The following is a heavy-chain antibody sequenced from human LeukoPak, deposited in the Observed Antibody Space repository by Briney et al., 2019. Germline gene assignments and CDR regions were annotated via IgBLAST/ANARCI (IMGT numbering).Heavy chain of an antibody. CDR3: ARLDVDTAMAVAATSGFDY. J-gene: IGHJ4*02. D-gene: IGHD5-18*01. CDR1: GYSFTSYW. Sequence: GESLKISCKGSGYSFTSYWIGWVRQMPGKGLEWMGIIYPGASDTRYSPSFQGQVTISADKSISTAYLQWSSLKASDTAMYYCARLDVDTAMAVAATSGFDYWGQGTLVTVSS. CDR2: IYPGASDT. V-gene: IGHV5-51*01.